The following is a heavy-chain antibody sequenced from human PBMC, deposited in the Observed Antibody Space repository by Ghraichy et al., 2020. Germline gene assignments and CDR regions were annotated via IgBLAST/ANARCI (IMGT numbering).Heavy chain of an antibody. CDR2: IGYSSTPI. Sequence: GGSLRLSCAASGFTFSSYSMNWVRQAPGKGLEWVSYIGYSSTPIYYADSVKGRFTVSRDDAKKSLYLHMNSLGDEDTAVYYCASEGLTVAGAGMDVWGKGTTVTVSS. CDR3: ASEGLTVAGAGMDV. V-gene: IGHV3-48*02. CDR1: GFTFSSYS. D-gene: IGHD6-13*01. J-gene: IGHJ6*04.